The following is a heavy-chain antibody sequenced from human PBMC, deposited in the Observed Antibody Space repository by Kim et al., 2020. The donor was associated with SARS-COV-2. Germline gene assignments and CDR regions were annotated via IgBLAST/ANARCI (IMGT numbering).Heavy chain of an antibody. Sequence: YSPNLQGRVTITRDTSASTSYMELGSLTSKDTAVYYCAREGSGSYNWFDPWGQGTLVTVSS. CDR3: AREGSGSYNWFDP. V-gene: IGHV1-3*01. J-gene: IGHJ5*02. D-gene: IGHD3-10*01.